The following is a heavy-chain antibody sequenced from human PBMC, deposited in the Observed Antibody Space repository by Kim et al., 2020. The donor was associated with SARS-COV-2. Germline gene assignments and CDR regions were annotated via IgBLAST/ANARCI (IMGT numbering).Heavy chain of an antibody. Sequence: SGPTLVNPTQTLTLTCTFSGFSLSISGVGVGWIRQSPGKAPEWLALIYYDDNKFYSPSLRNRLTITKDTSKNQVVLTMTNMDPVDTATYFCAHTHDDYDYLPGYPTQYYFCGLNVWGPGTTVTVSS. D-gene: IGHD3-9*01. CDR1: GFSLSISGVG. V-gene: IGHV2-5*02. CDR3: AHTHDDYDYLPGYPTQYYFCGLNV. CDR2: IYYDDNK. J-gene: IGHJ6*02.